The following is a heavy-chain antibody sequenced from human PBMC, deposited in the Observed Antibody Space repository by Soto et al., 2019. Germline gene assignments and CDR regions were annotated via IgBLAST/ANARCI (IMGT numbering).Heavy chain of an antibody. CDR1: GFSLSNARMG. D-gene: IGHD6-13*01. Sequence: GSGPTLVNPTETLTLTCTVSGFSLSNARMGVSWIRQPPGKALEWLAHIFSNDEKSYSTSLKSRLTISKDTSKSQVVLTMTNMDPVDTATYYCARIVDLAATVWFDPWGQGTLVTVSS. CDR3: ARIVDLAATVWFDP. CDR2: IFSNDEK. V-gene: IGHV2-26*01. J-gene: IGHJ5*02.